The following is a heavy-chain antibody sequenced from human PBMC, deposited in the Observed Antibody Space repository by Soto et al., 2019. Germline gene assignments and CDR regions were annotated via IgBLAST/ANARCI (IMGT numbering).Heavy chain of an antibody. D-gene: IGHD3-10*01. Sequence: QVQLVESGGGVVQPGRSLRLSCAASGFTFSSYGMHWVRQAPGKGLEWVAVIWYDGSNKYYADSVKGRFTISRDNSKNTLYLQMNSLRAEDTAVYYCAPPSRPTYGLAFDIWGQGTMVTVSS. J-gene: IGHJ3*02. CDR3: APPSRPTYGLAFDI. CDR1: GFTFSSYG. V-gene: IGHV3-33*01. CDR2: IWYDGSNK.